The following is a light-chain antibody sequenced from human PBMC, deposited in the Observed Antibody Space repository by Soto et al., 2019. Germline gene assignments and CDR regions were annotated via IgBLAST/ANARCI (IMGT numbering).Light chain of an antibody. Sequence: DIQMTQSPSTLSTSVGDRVTITCRASQSISSWLAWYQQNPGKAPKLLIYKASSLESGVPSRFSGSGSGTEVTLTISSLQPDDVATYYCQHYNSYPWTFGQGTKVEIK. J-gene: IGKJ1*01. CDR2: KAS. CDR3: QHYNSYPWT. V-gene: IGKV1-5*03. CDR1: QSISSW.